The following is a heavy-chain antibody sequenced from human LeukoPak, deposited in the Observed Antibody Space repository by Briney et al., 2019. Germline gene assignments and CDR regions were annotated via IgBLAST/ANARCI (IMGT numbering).Heavy chain of an antibody. D-gene: IGHD3-10*01. V-gene: IGHV3-23*01. Sequence: QPGGSLRLSCASSGFSFNSNAMNWVPQPPGKGLGWVSGISGSGDKTYYAVSGKGRFTISRDNSRNTLFLQMNSLRAEDTAIYYCAKDRIDSGSYYYSDDWGQGTLVTVSS. J-gene: IGHJ4*02. CDR3: AKDRIDSGSYYYSDD. CDR2: ISGSGDKT. CDR1: GFSFNSNA.